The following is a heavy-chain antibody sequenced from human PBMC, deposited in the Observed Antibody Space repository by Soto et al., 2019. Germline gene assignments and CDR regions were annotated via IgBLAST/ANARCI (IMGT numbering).Heavy chain of an antibody. V-gene: IGHV3-23*01. D-gene: IGHD3-3*01. Sequence: GGSLRLSCAASGFTFSSYAMSWVRQAPGKGLEWVSAISGSGGSTYYADSVKGRFTISRDNSKNTLYLQMNSLRAEDTVVYYCAKVSVRFLEWLFPFDYWGQGTLVTVSS. J-gene: IGHJ4*02. CDR2: ISGSGGST. CDR1: GFTFSSYA. CDR3: AKVSVRFLEWLFPFDY.